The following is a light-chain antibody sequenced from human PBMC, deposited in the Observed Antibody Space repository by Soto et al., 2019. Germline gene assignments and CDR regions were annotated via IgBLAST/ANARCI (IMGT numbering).Light chain of an antibody. Sequence: GDRVTITCRASQSISTWLAWYHQKPGKAPKLLIFDASNLESGVPSRFSGSGSGTDFTLTISSLQPEDYAVYYCHQYNNWPPWTFGQGTKVDIK. CDR3: HQYNNWPPWT. CDR1: QSISTW. V-gene: IGKV1-5*01. J-gene: IGKJ1*01. CDR2: DAS.